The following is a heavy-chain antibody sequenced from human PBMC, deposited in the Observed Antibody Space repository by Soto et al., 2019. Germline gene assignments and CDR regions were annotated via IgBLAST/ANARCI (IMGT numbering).Heavy chain of an antibody. J-gene: IGHJ5*02. CDR2: IYYSGST. D-gene: IGHD2-2*01. Sequence: SETLSLTCTVSGGSISSSSYYWGWIRQPPGKGLEWIGSIYYSGSTYYNPSLKSRVTISVDTSKNQFSLKLSSVTAADTAVYYCARQEYCSSTSCYLGRFDPWGQGTLVTVSS. CDR1: GGSISSSSYY. V-gene: IGHV4-39*01. CDR3: ARQEYCSSTSCYLGRFDP.